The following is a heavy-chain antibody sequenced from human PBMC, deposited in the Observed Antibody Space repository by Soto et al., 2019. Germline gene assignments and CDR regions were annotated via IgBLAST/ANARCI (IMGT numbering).Heavy chain of an antibody. CDR2: IIPILGIA. J-gene: IGHJ4*02. CDR3: ARLAAAVLDY. V-gene: IGHV1-69*02. D-gene: IGHD6-13*01. CDR1: GGTFSSYT. Sequence: QVQLVQSGAEVKKPGSSVKVSCKASGGTFSSYTISWVRQAPGQGLEWMGRIIPILGIANYAQKFQGRVTIPADKSTSTAYMELSSLRSEDTAVYYCARLAAAVLDYWGQGTLVTVSS.